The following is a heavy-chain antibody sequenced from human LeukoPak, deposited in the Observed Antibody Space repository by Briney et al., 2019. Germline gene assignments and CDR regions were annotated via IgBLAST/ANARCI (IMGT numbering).Heavy chain of an antibody. Sequence: GGSLRLSCAASGFTFSSYAMSWVRQAPGKGLECVSAISGSGGSTYYADSVKGRFTITRDNSKNTLYLQMNSLRAEDTAVYYCAKPYYYDSSGFHFDYWGQGTLVTVSS. J-gene: IGHJ4*02. D-gene: IGHD3-22*01. CDR1: GFTFSSYA. V-gene: IGHV3-23*01. CDR3: AKPYYYDSSGFHFDY. CDR2: ISGSGGST.